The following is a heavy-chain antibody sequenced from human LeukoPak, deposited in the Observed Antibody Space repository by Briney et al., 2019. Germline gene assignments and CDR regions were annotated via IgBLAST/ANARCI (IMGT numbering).Heavy chain of an antibody. V-gene: IGHV1-69*13. CDR2: IIPIFGTA. CDR3: ARWIRGVGYHYYGMDV. Sequence: ASVKVSCKASGGTFSSYAISWVRQAPGQGLEWMGGIIPIFGTANYAQKFQGRVTITADESTSTAYMELSSLRSEDTAVYYCARWIRGVGYHYYGMDVWGKGTTVTVSS. J-gene: IGHJ6*04. CDR1: GGTFSSYA. D-gene: IGHD5-18*01.